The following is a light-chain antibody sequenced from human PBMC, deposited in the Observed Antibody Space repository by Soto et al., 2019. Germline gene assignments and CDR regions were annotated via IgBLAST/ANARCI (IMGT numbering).Light chain of an antibody. CDR1: QSVSSSY. CDR3: QQDYNTIT. V-gene: IGKV3D-7*01. J-gene: IGKJ5*01. Sequence: EFLLTQSPGTLSVSPGDRATLSFRASQSVSSSYLTWYQQPPGQAPRVLIYGASTRATSIPARFSGSGSGTDFTLTISSLKPEDFAVYYCQQDYNTITFGQGTRLEIK. CDR2: GAS.